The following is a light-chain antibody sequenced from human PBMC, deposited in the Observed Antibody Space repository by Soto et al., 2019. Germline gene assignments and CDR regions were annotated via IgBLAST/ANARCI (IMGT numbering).Light chain of an antibody. J-gene: IGKJ4*01. Sequence: DIQMTQSTSSLSASVGDRVTITCRASQSISSYLNWYQQKPGKAPKLLIYAASSLQSGVPSRFSGSGSGTDFTLTISCLQPEDFATYYCQQSYSTPLTFGGGTKVDIK. V-gene: IGKV1-39*01. CDR3: QQSYSTPLT. CDR1: QSISSY. CDR2: AAS.